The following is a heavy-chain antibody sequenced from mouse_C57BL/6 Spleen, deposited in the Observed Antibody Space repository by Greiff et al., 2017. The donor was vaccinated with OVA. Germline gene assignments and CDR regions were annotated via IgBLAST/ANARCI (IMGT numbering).Heavy chain of an antibody. V-gene: IGHV1-64*01. CDR1: GYTFTSYW. CDR3: AEGGYYSNYDLAY. Sequence: QVQLQQPGAELVKPGASVKLSCKASGYTFTSYWMHWVKQRPGQGLEWIGMIHPNSGSTNYNEKFKSKATLTVDKSSSTAYMQLSSLTSEDSAVYYCAEGGYYSNYDLAYWGKGTLVTVSA. J-gene: IGHJ3*01. D-gene: IGHD2-5*01. CDR2: IHPNSGST.